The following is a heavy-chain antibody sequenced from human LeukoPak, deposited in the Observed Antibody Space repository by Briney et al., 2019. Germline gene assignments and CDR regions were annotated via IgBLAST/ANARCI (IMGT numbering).Heavy chain of an antibody. CDR1: GFTFEDYG. J-gene: IGHJ4*02. Sequence: GRSLRLSCSASGFTFEDYGMHWLRQAPGKGLEWVSSISWSSGTTAYADSVKGRFTISRDNAKNSLYLQMKSLRAEDTALYYCAKGSTLSYSSTWCDYWGQGTLVTVSS. D-gene: IGHD6-13*01. CDR2: ISWSSGTT. V-gene: IGHV3-9*01. CDR3: AKGSTLSYSSTWCDY.